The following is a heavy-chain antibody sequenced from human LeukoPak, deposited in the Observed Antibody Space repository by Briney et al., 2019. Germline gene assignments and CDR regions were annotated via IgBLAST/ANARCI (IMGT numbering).Heavy chain of an antibody. CDR2: ISGSGDST. J-gene: IGHJ4*02. CDR3: ARRAGAYSHPHDY. Sequence: PGGSLRLSCAASGFTFSSYAMSWVRQAPGKGLEWVSTISGSGDSTYYADSVKGRFTISRDNSKNTLYLQMNSLRAEDTAVYYCARRAGAYSHPHDYWGQGTLVTVSS. CDR1: GFTFSSYA. D-gene: IGHD4/OR15-4a*01. V-gene: IGHV3-23*01.